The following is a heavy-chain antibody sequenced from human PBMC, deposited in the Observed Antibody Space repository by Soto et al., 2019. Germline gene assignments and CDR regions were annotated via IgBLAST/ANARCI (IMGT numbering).Heavy chain of an antibody. V-gene: IGHV1-69*13. J-gene: IGHJ6*02. CDR3: ASISLDSLPSYYYYGMDV. D-gene: IGHD1-1*01. CDR2: IIPIFGTA. CDR1: GGTFSSYA. Sequence: SVKVSCKASGGTFSSYAISWVRQAPGQGLEWMGGIIPIFGTANYAQKFQGRVTITADESTSTAYMELSSLRSEDTAVYYCASISLDSLPSYYYYGMDVWGQGTTVTVSS.